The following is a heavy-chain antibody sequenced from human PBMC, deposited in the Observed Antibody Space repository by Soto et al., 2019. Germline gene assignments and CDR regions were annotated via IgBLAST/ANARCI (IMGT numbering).Heavy chain of an antibody. V-gene: IGHV3-21*01. CDR1: GFTFSSYS. D-gene: IGHD3-10*01. Sequence: EVQLVESGGGPVKPGGSLRLSCAASGFTFSSYSMNWVRQAPGKGLEWVSSISSSSSYIYYADSVKGRFTISRDNAKNSLYLQMNSLRAEDTAVYYCARETYYYGSGNLGYWGQGTLVTVSS. J-gene: IGHJ4*02. CDR3: ARETYYYGSGNLGY. CDR2: ISSSSSYI.